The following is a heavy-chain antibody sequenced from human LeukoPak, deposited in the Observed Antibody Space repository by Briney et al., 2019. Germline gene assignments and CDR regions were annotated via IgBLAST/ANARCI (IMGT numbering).Heavy chain of an antibody. V-gene: IGHV1-2*02. D-gene: IGHD3-22*01. CDR2: INPNSGGT. Sequence: GASVKVSCKASGYTFTSYYMHWVRQAPGQGLEWMGWINPNSGGTNYAQKFQGRVTMTRDTSISTAYMELSRLRSDDTAVYYCADPHYDSSGYYFALWGQGTLVTVSS. J-gene: IGHJ4*02. CDR3: ADPHYDSSGYYFAL. CDR1: GYTFTSYY.